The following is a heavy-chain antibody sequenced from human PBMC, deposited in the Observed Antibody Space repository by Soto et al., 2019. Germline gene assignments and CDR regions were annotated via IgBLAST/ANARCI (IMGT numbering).Heavy chain of an antibody. D-gene: IGHD3-10*01. J-gene: IGHJ4*02. CDR3: ATLWFGEGNY. CDR1: GGSISSSSYY. CDR2: IYYSGST. V-gene: IGHV4-39*01. Sequence: QLQLQESGPGLVKPSETLSLTCTVSGGSISSSSYYWGWIRQPPGKGLEWIGSIYYSGSTYYTPSLKSRVTISDDTSKNQFSRKLSSVTAADTAVYYFATLWFGEGNYWGQGTLVTVSS.